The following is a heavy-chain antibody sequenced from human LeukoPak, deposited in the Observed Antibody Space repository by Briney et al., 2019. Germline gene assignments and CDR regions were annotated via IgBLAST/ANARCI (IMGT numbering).Heavy chain of an antibody. CDR3: ARGLRYFDWLLVPSYYFDY. D-gene: IGHD3-9*01. Sequence: SETLSLTCAVYGGSFSGYYWSWIRQPPGKGLEWIGEINHSGSTNYNPSLKSRVTISVDTSKNQFSLKLSSVTAADTAVYYCARGLRYFDWLLVPSYYFDYWGQGTLVTVSS. V-gene: IGHV4-34*01. CDR2: INHSGST. CDR1: GGSFSGYY. J-gene: IGHJ4*02.